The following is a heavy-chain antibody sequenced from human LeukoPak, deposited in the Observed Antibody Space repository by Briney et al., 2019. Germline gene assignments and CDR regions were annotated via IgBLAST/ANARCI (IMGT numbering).Heavy chain of an antibody. V-gene: IGHV4-34*01. CDR2: INHSGST. CDR3: ARQARSSQLYVWGSYRYYYYYYMDV. CDR1: GFTFDDYG. Sequence: PGGSLRLSCAASGFTFDDYGMIWVRQPPGKGLEWIGEINHSGSTNYNPSLKSRVTISVDTSKNQFSLKLSSVTAADTAVYYCARQARSSQLYVWGSYRYYYYYYMDVWGKGTTVTIAS. J-gene: IGHJ6*03. D-gene: IGHD3-16*02.